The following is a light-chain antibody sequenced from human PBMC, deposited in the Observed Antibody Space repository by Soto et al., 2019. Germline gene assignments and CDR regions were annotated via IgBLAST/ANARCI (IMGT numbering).Light chain of an antibody. J-gene: IGKJ5*01. CDR1: QTVSSF. V-gene: IGKV3-11*01. CDR3: QQRSDWPIT. Sequence: IVLTQSPATLSLSPGERATLFCRASQTVSSFLVWYQQKPGQAPRLLIYDASNRATGVPARFSGSGSGTDFTLTISSLEPDDFAVYYCQQRSDWPITFGQGTRLEIK. CDR2: DAS.